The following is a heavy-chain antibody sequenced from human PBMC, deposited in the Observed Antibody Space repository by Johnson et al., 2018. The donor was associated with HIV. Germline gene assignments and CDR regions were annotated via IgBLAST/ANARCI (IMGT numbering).Heavy chain of an antibody. Sequence: EVQLVESGGGVVQPGRSLRLSCAASGFSFIDYAMIWVRQAPGKGLEWVSAIGTAGDTYYPGSVKGRFTISRDNSKNTLYLQMNSLRAEDTAVYYCATSTASDALDIWGQGTMVTVSS. CDR3: ATSTASDALDI. D-gene: IGHD1-1*01. CDR1: GFSFIDYA. V-gene: IGHV3-23*04. CDR2: IGTAGDT. J-gene: IGHJ3*02.